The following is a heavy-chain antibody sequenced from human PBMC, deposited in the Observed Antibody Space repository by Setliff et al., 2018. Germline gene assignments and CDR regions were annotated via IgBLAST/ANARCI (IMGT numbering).Heavy chain of an antibody. CDR1: GGSFNNYP. D-gene: IGHD3-22*01. CDR2: ITPNSGGT. CDR3: ARVGVPSGYWYYLDY. Sequence: ASVKVSCKASGGSFNNYPISWVRQAPGQGLEWMGWITPNSGGTNYAQKFKGRVTMTRDTSITTVHMELRRLTSDDTAIYYCARVGVPSGYWYYLDYWGQGTQVTVS. J-gene: IGHJ4*02. V-gene: IGHV1-2*02.